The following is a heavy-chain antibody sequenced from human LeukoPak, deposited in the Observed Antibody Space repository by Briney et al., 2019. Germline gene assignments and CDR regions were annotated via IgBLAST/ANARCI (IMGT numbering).Heavy chain of an antibody. D-gene: IGHD2/OR15-2a*01. J-gene: IGHJ4*02. CDR1: GGAISSGGYY. CDR2: IYYSGST. Sequence: SQTLSLTCTVSGGAISSGGYYWSWIRQLPGKDLEWIGYIYYSGSTYYNPSLKNRVTISVDTSKNQFSLKLSSVTAADTAVYYCARGEISLQYCDYWGQGTLVTVSS. CDR3: ARGEISLQYCDY. V-gene: IGHV4-31*03.